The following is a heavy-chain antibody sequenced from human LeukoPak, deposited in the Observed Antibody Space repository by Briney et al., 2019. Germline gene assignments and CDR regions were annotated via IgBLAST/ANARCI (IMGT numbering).Heavy chain of an antibody. J-gene: IGHJ3*02. CDR3: ATRLHYYYDTAPSFFDI. Sequence: PSETLSLTCTVSGYSINSGHYWGWIRQPPGKGLEWIGSIFHSGNTYSNPSLKSRVTISVDTSKNQSSLKLTSVTAADTAVYYCATRLHYYYDTAPSFFDIWGQGTMVTVSS. CDR1: GYSINSGHY. D-gene: IGHD3-22*01. V-gene: IGHV4-38-2*02. CDR2: IFHSGNT.